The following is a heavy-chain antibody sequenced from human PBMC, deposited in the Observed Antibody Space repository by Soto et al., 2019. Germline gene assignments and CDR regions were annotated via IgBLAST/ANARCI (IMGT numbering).Heavy chain of an antibody. D-gene: IGHD2-2*01. J-gene: IGHJ3*02. CDR2: TWFDGSDK. V-gene: IGHV3-33*01. CDR3: ARLYCSSSSCYSVGAFDI. Sequence: GGSLRLFCAASGFTFSSYVMHGVRQAPGKGLEWVALTWFDGSDKYYVDSVKGRFTISRDNSKNTVHLQMNSLRVEDTAVYYCARLYCSSSSCYSVGAFDIRGQGTVVTVSS. CDR1: GFTFSSYV.